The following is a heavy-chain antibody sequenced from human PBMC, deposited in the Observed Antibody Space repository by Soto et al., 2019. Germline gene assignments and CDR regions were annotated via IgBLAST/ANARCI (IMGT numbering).Heavy chain of an antibody. CDR3: ARVLRYFDWLSNSALDY. CDR2: ISAYNGNT. Sequence: GASVKVSCKASGYTFTSYGISWVRQAPGQGLEWMGWISAYNGNTNYAQKLQGRVTMTTDTSTSTAYMELRSLRSDDTAVYYCARVLRYFDWLSNSALDYWGQGTLVTVSS. J-gene: IGHJ4*02. CDR1: GYTFTSYG. D-gene: IGHD3-9*01. V-gene: IGHV1-18*01.